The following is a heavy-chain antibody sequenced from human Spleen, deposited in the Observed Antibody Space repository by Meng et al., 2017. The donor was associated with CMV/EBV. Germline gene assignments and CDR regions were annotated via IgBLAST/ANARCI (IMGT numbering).Heavy chain of an antibody. Sequence: TVSGGSVSSDSYYWSWIRQPPGKGLEWIGYIYYSGSTNYTSSLKSRVTISVDTSKNQFSLKLSSVTAADTAVYYCTRDLGIRYWFDPWGQGTLVTVSS. CDR2: IYYSGST. CDR1: GGSVSSDSYY. V-gene: IGHV4-61*01. CDR3: TRDLGIRYWFDP. D-gene: IGHD1-14*01. J-gene: IGHJ5*02.